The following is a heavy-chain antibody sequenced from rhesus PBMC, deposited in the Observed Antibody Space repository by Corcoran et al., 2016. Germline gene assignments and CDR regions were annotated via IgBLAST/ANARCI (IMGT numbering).Heavy chain of an antibody. V-gene: IGHV4-73*01. CDR1: GGSISGYYY. CDR2: IYGNSAST. Sequence: QVQLQQWGEGLVMPSETLSLTCAVYGGSISGYYYWSWIRQPPGKGLEWIGYIYGNSASTNYNPSLKNRVTISKDTSKNQFSLKLSSVTAADTAVYYCAREAEIQWVQLFYFDYWGQGVLVTVSS. J-gene: IGHJ4*01. CDR3: AREAEIQWVQLFYFDY. D-gene: IGHD5-24*01.